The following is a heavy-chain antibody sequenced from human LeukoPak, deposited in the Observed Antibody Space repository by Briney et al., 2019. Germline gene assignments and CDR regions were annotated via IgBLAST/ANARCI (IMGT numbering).Heavy chain of an antibody. J-gene: IGHJ6*03. CDR2: ISSSSSYI. CDR3: ARDYDCSGGSCPRRYYYYMDV. V-gene: IGHV3-21*01. D-gene: IGHD2-15*01. Sequence: GGSLRLSCAASGFTFSSYSMNWVRQAPGKGLEWVSSISSSSSYIYYADSVKGRFTISRDNAKNSLYLQMNSLRAEDTAVYYCARDYDCSGGSCPRRYYYYMDVWGKGTTVTISS. CDR1: GFTFSSYS.